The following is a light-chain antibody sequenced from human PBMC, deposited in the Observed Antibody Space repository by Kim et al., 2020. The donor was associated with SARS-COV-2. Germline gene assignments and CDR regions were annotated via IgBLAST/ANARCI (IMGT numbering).Light chain of an antibody. J-gene: IGKJ1*01. CDR3: QQYHAYWT. CDR2: DAS. CDR1: QSINNW. Sequence: SAAVGDRVTISCPASQSINNWLACYQQKPGKAPKLLISDASSLESGLPSRFSGSGSGTEFTLTISRLQPDYFASYYCQQYHAYWTFGQGTKVDIK. V-gene: IGKV1-5*01.